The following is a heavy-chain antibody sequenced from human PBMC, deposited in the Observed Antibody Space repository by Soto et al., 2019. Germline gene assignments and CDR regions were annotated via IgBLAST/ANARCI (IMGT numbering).Heavy chain of an antibody. V-gene: IGHV1-18*01. J-gene: IGHJ6*02. Sequence: QVQLVQSGAEVKKPGASVKVSCKSSGYTFSMSGISWVRQAPGQGLEWMGWISGYNGNTNYEQKFQDRVTMTTDTTTNTAYMELRSLRSDDTAVYYCAREGPRPYYYYCMDVWGQGTTVTVSS. CDR1: GYTFSMSG. CDR2: ISGYNGNT. CDR3: AREGPRPYYYYCMDV.